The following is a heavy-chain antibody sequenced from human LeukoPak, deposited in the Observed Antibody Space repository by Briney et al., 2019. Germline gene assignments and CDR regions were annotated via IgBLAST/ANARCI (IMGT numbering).Heavy chain of an antibody. Sequence: GGSLRLSCAASGFTFSSSAMSWVRQAPGKGLEWVSAISDSGGSTYYADSVKGRFTISRDNSKSTLSLQMNSLRAEDTAVYYCAREAAAVDGGGYWGQGTLVTVSS. D-gene: IGHD6-13*01. CDR3: AREAAAVDGGGY. V-gene: IGHV3-23*01. CDR2: ISDSGGST. J-gene: IGHJ4*02. CDR1: GFTFSSSA.